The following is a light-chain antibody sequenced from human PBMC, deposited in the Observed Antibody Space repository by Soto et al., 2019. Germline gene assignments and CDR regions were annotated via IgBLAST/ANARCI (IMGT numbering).Light chain of an antibody. CDR3: QQYGRSPRT. J-gene: IGKJ1*01. V-gene: IGKV3-20*01. CDR2: AAS. CDR1: QSVSSSY. Sequence: EIVLTQSPGTLSLSPGERATLSCRAGQSVSSSYFACYQQKTGQAPRLLIYAASSRATDIPDRFSGSGSGTDFTLTISRLEPEDFAVYYCQQYGRSPRTFGQGTKVDI.